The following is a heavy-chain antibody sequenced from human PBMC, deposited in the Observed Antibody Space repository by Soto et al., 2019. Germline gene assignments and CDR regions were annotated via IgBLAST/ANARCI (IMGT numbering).Heavy chain of an antibody. V-gene: IGHV3-64*01. CDR2: ISSNGGST. D-gene: IGHD6-13*01. Sequence: HPGGSLRLSCAASGFTFSSYAMHWVRQAPGKGLEYVSAISSNGGSTYYANSVKCRFTISRDNSKNTLYLQMGSLRAEDMAVYYCARDYRRSSSWTYYYYGMDVWGQGTTVTVSS. CDR3: ARDYRRSSSWTYYYYGMDV. J-gene: IGHJ6*02. CDR1: GFTFSSYA.